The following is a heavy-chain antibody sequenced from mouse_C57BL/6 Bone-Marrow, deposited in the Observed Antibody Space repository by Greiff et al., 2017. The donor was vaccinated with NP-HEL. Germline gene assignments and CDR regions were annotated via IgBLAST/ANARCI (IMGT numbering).Heavy chain of an antibody. J-gene: IGHJ1*03. CDR3: AREGDGYFFWYFDV. Sequence: VQLQQSGTELVKPGASVKLSCKASGYTFTSYWMHWVKQRPGQGLEWIGNINPSNGGTNYNEKFKSKATLTVDKSSSTAYMQLSSLTSEDSAVYYCAREGDGYFFWYFDVWGTGTTVTVSS. CDR2: INPSNGGT. CDR1: GYTFTSYW. V-gene: IGHV1-53*01. D-gene: IGHD2-3*01.